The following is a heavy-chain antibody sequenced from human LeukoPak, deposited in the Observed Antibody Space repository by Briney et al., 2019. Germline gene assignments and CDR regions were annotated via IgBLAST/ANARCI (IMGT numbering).Heavy chain of an antibody. CDR1: GGSLSTYY. Sequence: SETLSLTCTVSGGSLSTYYWTWIRQPPGKGLEWIGYIYYTGSTNYNPSLKSRVTMSVDTSKNQFSLKLSSVTAADTAVYYCARSRYCTNGVCYTPGWFDPWGQGTLVTVSS. CDR3: ARSRYCTNGVCYTPGWFDP. V-gene: IGHV4-59*12. D-gene: IGHD2-8*01. CDR2: IYYTGST. J-gene: IGHJ5*02.